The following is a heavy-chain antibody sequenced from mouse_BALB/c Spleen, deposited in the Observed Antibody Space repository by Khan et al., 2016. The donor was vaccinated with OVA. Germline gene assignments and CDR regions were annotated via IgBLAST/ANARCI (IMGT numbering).Heavy chain of an antibody. CDR2: TTSGGSYT. D-gene: IGHD2-1*01. J-gene: IGHJ3*01. Sequence: EVELVESGGDLVKPGGSLKLSCAASGFTFSSYGMSWVRQTPDKRLEWVATTTSGGSYTYYPDSVQGRFTISSDNDKNTLYLQVASLKSEDTAMYYCARLGNSWGQGTRVTVSA. CDR1: GFTFSSYG. CDR3: ARLGNS. V-gene: IGHV5-6*01.